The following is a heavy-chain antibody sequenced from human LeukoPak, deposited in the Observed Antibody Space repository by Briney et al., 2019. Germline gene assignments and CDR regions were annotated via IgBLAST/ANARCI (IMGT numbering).Heavy chain of an antibody. D-gene: IGHD2-2*01. V-gene: IGHV3-15*01. J-gene: IGHJ6*03. CDR2: IKSKTDGGTT. CDR1: GFTFSNAW. Sequence: GGSLRLSCAASGFTFSNAWTSWVRQAPGKGLEWVGRIKSKTDGGTTDYAAPVKGRFTISRDDSKNTLYLQMNSLKTEDTAVYYCTTSPLGYCSRTSCYHYYYYMDVWGKGTTVTVSS. CDR3: TTSPLGYCSRTSCYHYYYYMDV.